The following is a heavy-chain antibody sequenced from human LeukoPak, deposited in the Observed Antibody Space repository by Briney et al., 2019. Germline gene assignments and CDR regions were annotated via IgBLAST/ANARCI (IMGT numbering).Heavy chain of an antibody. J-gene: IGHJ3*02. Sequence: GGSLRLSCAASGFTFSSYAMSWVRQAPGKGLEWVSGISGSGGSTYYADSVKGRFTISRDNSENTLYLQMNSLRAEDTAIYYCASLVGAWSRYAFDIWGQGTMVTVSS. D-gene: IGHD1-26*01. CDR2: ISGSGGST. CDR3: ASLVGAWSRYAFDI. CDR1: GFTFSSYA. V-gene: IGHV3-23*01.